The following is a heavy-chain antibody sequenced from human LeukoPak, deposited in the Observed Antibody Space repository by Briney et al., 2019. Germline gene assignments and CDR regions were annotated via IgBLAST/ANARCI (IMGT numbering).Heavy chain of an antibody. V-gene: IGHV4-34*01. CDR3: ARGAYYDFWSGFSSWFDY. D-gene: IGHD3-3*01. J-gene: IGHJ4*02. Sequence: SETLSLTCAVYGVSFSGYYWSWIRQPPGKGLEWLGEINHSGSTNYNPSLKSRVTISVDTSKNQFSLKLSSVTAADTAVYYCARGAYYDFWSGFSSWFDYWGQGTLVTVSS. CDR2: INHSGST. CDR1: GVSFSGYY.